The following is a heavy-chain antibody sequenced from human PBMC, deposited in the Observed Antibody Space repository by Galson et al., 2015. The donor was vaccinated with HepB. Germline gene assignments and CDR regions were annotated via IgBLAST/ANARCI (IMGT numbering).Heavy chain of an antibody. V-gene: IGHV5-10-1*01. CDR2: IDPSDSYT. CDR3: ARQFASVVPAAPLYYYYGMDV. D-gene: IGHD2-2*01. J-gene: IGHJ6*02. Sequence: QSGAEVKKPGESLRISCKGSGYSFTSYWISWVRQMPGKGLEWMGRIDPSDSYTNYSPSFQGHVTISADKSTSTAYLQWSSLKASDTAMYYCARQFASVVPAAPLYYYYGMDVWGQGTTVTVSS. CDR1: GYSFTSYW.